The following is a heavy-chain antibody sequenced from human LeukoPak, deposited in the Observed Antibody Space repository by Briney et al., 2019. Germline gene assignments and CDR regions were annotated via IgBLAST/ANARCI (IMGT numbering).Heavy chain of an antibody. D-gene: IGHD6-13*01. V-gene: IGHV4-34*01. Sequence: SEILSLTCAVYGGSFSGYYWSWIRQPPGKGLEWIGEINHSGSTNYNPSLKSRVTISVDTSKNQFSLKLSSVTAADTAVYYCARRTRAVAAGIAAAGTFYYYMDVWGKGTTVTVSS. J-gene: IGHJ6*03. CDR1: GGSFSGYY. CDR2: INHSGST. CDR3: ARRTRAVAAGIAAAGTFYYYMDV.